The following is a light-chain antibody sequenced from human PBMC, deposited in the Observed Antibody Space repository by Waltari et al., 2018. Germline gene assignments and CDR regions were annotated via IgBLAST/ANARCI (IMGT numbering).Light chain of an antibody. J-gene: IGKJ1*01. V-gene: IGKV3-20*01. CDR1: PSIGKY. CDR2: DAY. Sequence: DIVLTQFPGTLSLSAGERATLSCRDSPSIGKYLAWYQLRPGQAPRLLIYDAYIRAAGIPDRFSGSGSGTDFSLTISRLEPEDFAMYYCQHYVRLPVTFGQGTKVEIK. CDR3: QHYVRLPVT.